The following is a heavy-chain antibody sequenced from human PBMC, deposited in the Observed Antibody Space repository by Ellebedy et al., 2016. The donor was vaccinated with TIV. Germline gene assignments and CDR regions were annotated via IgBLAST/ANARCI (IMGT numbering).Heavy chain of an antibody. D-gene: IGHD6-13*01. CDR1: GFTFSNYS. CDR3: ASRGSTSS. V-gene: IGHV3-7*01. CDR2: IKHDGSVK. Sequence: GESLKISCAASGFTFSNYSMTWVRQAPGKGLEWVANIKHDGSVKYYGDSVKGRFTISRDNVKNSLSLEMNSLRAEDTAVYYCASRGSTSSWGQGTLVTVSS. J-gene: IGHJ5*02.